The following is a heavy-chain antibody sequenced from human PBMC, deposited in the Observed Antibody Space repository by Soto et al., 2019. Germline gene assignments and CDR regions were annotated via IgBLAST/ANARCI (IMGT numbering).Heavy chain of an antibody. CDR2: MNSDGSNT. CDR3: ATSKGGVSNGPPTY. V-gene: IGHV3-74*01. Sequence: EVQLVESGGALVQPGGSLRLSCAASGFTFSNYWMHWVRQAPGKGLVWISRMNSDGSNTVYADAVKGRFTISRDNAKNTLYLHMNSLRVEATAVYYCATSKGGVSNGPPTYWGQGTLVTVSS. CDR1: GFTFSNYW. J-gene: IGHJ4*02. D-gene: IGHD2-8*01.